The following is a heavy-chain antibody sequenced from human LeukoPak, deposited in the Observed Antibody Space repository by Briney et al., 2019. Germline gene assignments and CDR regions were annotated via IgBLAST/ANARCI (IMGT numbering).Heavy chain of an antibody. J-gene: IGHJ5*02. D-gene: IGHD3-3*01. CDR2: IKSKTDGGAT. CDR1: GFTFSAAW. V-gene: IGHV3-15*01. Sequence: PGGSLRLSCVGSGFTFSAAWMSWVRQAPGKGPEWVGRIKSKTDGGATDYAAPVKGRFTISRDDSQNTLYLQMSSLKAEDTAVYYCSTVLRLLEWSSTWGQGTLVTVSS. CDR3: STVLRLLEWSST.